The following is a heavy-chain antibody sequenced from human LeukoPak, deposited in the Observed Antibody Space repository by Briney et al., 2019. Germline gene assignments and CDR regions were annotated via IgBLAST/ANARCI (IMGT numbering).Heavy chain of an antibody. CDR3: ARRTAAMGKYYFDY. Sequence: PSETLSLTCTVSGGSISSSSYYWGWIRQPPGKGLEWIGSIYYIGSTYYNPSLKSRVTISVDTSKNQFSLKLSSVTAADTAVYYCARRTAAMGKYYFDYWGQGTLVTVSS. J-gene: IGHJ4*02. CDR2: IYYIGST. V-gene: IGHV4-39*01. D-gene: IGHD5-18*01. CDR1: GGSISSSSYY.